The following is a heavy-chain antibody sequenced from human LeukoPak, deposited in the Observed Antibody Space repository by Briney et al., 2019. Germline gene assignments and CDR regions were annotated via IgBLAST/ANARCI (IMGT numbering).Heavy chain of an antibody. CDR3: AKDIADDSGQYHGSFDY. J-gene: IGHJ4*02. CDR2: IWNDENNK. Sequence: GGSLSLTCAVSGFTFSSYDMHWVRQAPGKGLEWVADIWNDENNKFYAYTVKGRFTISRDNSNNTLYLQMNSLRAEDTDVYYCAKDIADDSGQYHGSFDYWGRGTLVTVSS. V-gene: IGHV3-33*06. D-gene: IGHD3-22*01. CDR1: GFTFSSYD.